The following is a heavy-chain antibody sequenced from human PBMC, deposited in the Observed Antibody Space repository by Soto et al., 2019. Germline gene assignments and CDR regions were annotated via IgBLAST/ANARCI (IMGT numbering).Heavy chain of an antibody. CDR2: ISTYDDKT. J-gene: IGHJ5*02. CDR3: ARDLGYCNSSGCFRNWFDP. CDR1: GYSFRTHG. D-gene: IGHD2-15*01. Sequence: QVQLVQSGAEVKTPGASVKVSCRASGYSFRTHGISWVRQAPGQGLEWMGWISTYDDKTNFPQKFQGRITITTDTSTSTAYMELRSQRSDDTAVYFCARDLGYCNSSGCFRNWFDPWGQGTLVTVSS. V-gene: IGHV1-18*01.